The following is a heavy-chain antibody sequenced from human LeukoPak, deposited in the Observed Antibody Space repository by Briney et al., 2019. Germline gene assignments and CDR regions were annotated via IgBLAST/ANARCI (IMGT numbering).Heavy chain of an antibody. V-gene: IGHV3-30*03. J-gene: IGHJ4*02. D-gene: IGHD4-17*01. CDR1: GFTFSSYG. Sequence: TGGSLRLSCAASGFTFSSYGMHWVRQAPGKGLEWVAVISYDGSNKYYADSVKGRFTISRDNSKNTLYLQMNSLRAEDTAVYYCASSYGDYDVDYWGQGTLVTVSS. CDR2: ISYDGSNK. CDR3: ASSYGDYDVDY.